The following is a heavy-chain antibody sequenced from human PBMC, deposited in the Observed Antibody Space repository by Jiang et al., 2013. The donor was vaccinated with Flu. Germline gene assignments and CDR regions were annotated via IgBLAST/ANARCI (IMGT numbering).Heavy chain of an antibody. V-gene: IGHV3-23*01. D-gene: IGHD5-12*01. CDR3: ARGASYDPFDS. J-gene: IGHJ4*02. Sequence: VQLLESGGNLVQPGGSLRLSCAASGFTFSSYGMSWVRQAPGKGLEWVSSVSDSGDYTYYADSMKGRFIISRDNSRNTLYLQMNSLRAEDTAVYYCARGASYDPFDSWGQGTLVTVSS. CDR2: VSDSGDYT. CDR1: GFTFSSYG.